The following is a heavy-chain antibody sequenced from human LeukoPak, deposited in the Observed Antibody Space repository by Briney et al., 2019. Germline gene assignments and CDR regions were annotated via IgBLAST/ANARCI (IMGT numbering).Heavy chain of an antibody. CDR2: ISAYNGNT. CDR3: ASWVSYGDYDY. CDR1: GYTFTSYG. J-gene: IGHJ4*02. D-gene: IGHD4-17*01. V-gene: IGHV1-18*01. Sequence: GASVKVSCKASGYTFTSYGISWVRQAPGQGLEWMGRISAYNGNTNYAQKLQGRVTMTTDTSTSTAYMELRSLRSDDTAVYYCASWVSYGDYDYWGQGTLVTVSS.